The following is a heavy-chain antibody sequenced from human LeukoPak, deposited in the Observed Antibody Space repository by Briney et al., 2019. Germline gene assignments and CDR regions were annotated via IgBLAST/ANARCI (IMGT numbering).Heavy chain of an antibody. J-gene: IGHJ4*02. CDR2: INPSGGST. Sequence: GASVKVSCKASGYTFTSYYMHWVRQAPGQGLEWMGIINPSGGSTSYAQKFQGRVTMTRDTSTSTVYMELSSLRSEDTAVYYCAVEAPRLWSGYGYFDYWGQGTLVTVSS. CDR3: AVEAPRLWSGYGYFDY. D-gene: IGHD3-3*01. CDR1: GYTFTSYY. V-gene: IGHV1-46*01.